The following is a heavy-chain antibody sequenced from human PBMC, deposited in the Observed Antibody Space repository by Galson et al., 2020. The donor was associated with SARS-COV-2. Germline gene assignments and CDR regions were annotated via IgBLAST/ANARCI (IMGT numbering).Heavy chain of an antibody. Sequence: SETLSLTCTVSGGSISSGTYYWSWVRQPAGKGLEWLGHIFTSGSTDYNPSLKGRVTISVDTSKNQFSLKVSSVTAADTAIYFCARSAIAARRSYYYYMVVWGKGTTVTVSS. V-gene: IGHV4-61*09. CDR3: ARSAIAARRSYYYYMVV. J-gene: IGHJ6*03. CDR2: IFTSGST. CDR1: GGSISSGTYY. D-gene: IGHD6-6*01.